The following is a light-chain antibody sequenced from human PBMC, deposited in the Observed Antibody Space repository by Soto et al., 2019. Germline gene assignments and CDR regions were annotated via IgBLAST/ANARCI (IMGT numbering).Light chain of an antibody. CDR1: QSIVRW. CDR3: QQYNSYST. Sequence: DIQMTQSPSTLSASVGDRVTITCRASQSIVRWLAWYQQKPGKAPKLLIYDASSLESGVPSRFNGSGSGTEFTLTISSLQPDDFATYYCQQYNSYSTFGQGTKVDIK. V-gene: IGKV1-5*01. CDR2: DAS. J-gene: IGKJ1*01.